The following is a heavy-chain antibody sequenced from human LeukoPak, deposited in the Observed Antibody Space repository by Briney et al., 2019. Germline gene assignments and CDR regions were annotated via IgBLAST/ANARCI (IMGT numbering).Heavy chain of an antibody. D-gene: IGHD2-15*01. CDR1: GFTFTTYG. Sequence: GRSLRLSCAASGFTFTTYGMHWVRQAPGKGLEWVAVILYDRSNKYYADSVKGRFTISRDNSKNTLYLQMNSLRAEDTAVYYCARGASRYYSYYYCGMDVWGQGTTVTVSS. J-gene: IGHJ6*02. CDR3: ARGASRYYSYYYCGMDV. CDR2: ILYDRSNK. V-gene: IGHV3-33*01.